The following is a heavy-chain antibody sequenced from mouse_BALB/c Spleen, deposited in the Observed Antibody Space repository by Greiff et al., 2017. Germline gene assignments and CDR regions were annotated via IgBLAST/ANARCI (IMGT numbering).Heavy chain of an antibody. CDR2: ISSGGGST. J-gene: IGHJ2*01. CDR3: ARHGNYYFDY. Sequence: EVKVVESGGGLVKPGGSLKLSCAASGFAFSSYDMSWVRQTLEKRLEWVAYISSGGGSTYYPDTVKGRFTISRDNAKNTLYLQMSSLKSEDTAMYYCARHGNYYFDYWGQGTTLTVSS. CDR1: GFAFSSYD. V-gene: IGHV5-12-1*01. D-gene: IGHD2-1*01.